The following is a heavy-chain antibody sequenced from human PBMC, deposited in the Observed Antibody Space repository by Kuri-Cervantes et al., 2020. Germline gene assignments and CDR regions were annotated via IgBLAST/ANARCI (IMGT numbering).Heavy chain of an antibody. CDR1: GGSISSYY. CDR3: AREPGSGSYY. V-gene: IGHV4-59*12. Sequence: SETLSLTCTVSGGSISSYYWSWIRQPAGKGLEWIGYIYYSGSTYYNPSLKSRVTISVDTSKNQFSLKLSSVTAADTAVYYCAREPGSGSYYWGQGTLVTVSS. CDR2: IYYSGST. J-gene: IGHJ4*02. D-gene: IGHD3-10*01.